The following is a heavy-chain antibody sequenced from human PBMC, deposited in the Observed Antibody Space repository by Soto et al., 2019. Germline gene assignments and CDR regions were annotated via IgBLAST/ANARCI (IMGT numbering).Heavy chain of an antibody. Sequence: ASVKVSSKASGYTFTSYDINWVRQATGQGLEWMGWMNPNSGNTGYAQKFQGRVTMTRNTSISTAYMELSSLRSEDTAVYYCARGMTTVTADAFDIWGQGTMVTVSS. CDR1: GYTFTSYD. CDR2: MNPNSGNT. V-gene: IGHV1-8*01. D-gene: IGHD4-17*01. CDR3: ARGMTTVTADAFDI. J-gene: IGHJ3*02.